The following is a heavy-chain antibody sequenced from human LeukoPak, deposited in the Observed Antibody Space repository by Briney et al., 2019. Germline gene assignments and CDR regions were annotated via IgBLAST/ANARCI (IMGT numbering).Heavy chain of an antibody. CDR3: ARVVTMVRGAHNWFDP. J-gene: IGHJ5*02. CDR1: GGSISSCY. D-gene: IGHD3-10*01. CDR2: IYYSGST. Sequence: SETLSLTCTVSGGSISSCYWSWIRQPPGKGLEWIGYIYYSGSTNYNPSLKSRVTISVDTSKNQFSLKLSSVTAADTAVYYCARVVTMVRGAHNWFDPWGQGTLVTVSS. V-gene: IGHV4-59*01.